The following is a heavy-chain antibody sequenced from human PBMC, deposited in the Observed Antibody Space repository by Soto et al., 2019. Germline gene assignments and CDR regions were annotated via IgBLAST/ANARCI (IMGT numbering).Heavy chain of an antibody. D-gene: IGHD2-15*01. CDR3: ASGPVVVAATTYYYGMDV. Sequence: TLSLTCTVSGGSICSGGYYWSWIRQHPGKGLEWIGYIYYSGSTYYNPSLKSRVTISVDTSKNQFSLKLSSVTAADTAVYYCASGPVVVAATTYYYGMDVWGQGTTVTVSS. J-gene: IGHJ6*02. V-gene: IGHV4-31*03. CDR2: IYYSGST. CDR1: GGSICSGGYY.